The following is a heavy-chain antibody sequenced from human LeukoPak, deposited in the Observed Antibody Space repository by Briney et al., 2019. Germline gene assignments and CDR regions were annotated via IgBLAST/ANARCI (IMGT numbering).Heavy chain of an antibody. Sequence: GASVKVSCKASGYTFTSYYMHWVRQAPGQGLEWMGIINPSGGSTSYAQKFQGRVTMTTDTSTSTAYMELRSLRSDDTAVYYCARGYAGLFDYWGQGTLVTVSS. D-gene: IGHD5-12*01. J-gene: IGHJ4*02. CDR2: INPSGGST. V-gene: IGHV1-46*01. CDR3: ARGYAGLFDY. CDR1: GYTFTSYY.